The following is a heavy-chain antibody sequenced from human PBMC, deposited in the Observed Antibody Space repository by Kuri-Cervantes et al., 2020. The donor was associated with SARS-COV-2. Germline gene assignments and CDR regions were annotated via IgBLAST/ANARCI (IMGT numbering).Heavy chain of an antibody. Sequence: ESLKISCTVSGGSISSSSYYWGWIRQPPGKGLEWIGSIYYSGSTNYNPSLKSRVTISVDTSKNQFSLRLSSVTAADTAVYYCVNGYYYYMDVWGKGTTVTVSS. J-gene: IGHJ6*03. CDR2: IYYSGST. CDR1: GGSISSSSYY. CDR3: VNGYYYYMDV. V-gene: IGHV4-39*07.